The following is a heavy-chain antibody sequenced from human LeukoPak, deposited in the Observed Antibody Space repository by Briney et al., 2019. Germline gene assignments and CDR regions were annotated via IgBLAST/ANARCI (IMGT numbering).Heavy chain of an antibody. D-gene: IGHD3-22*01. J-gene: IGHJ4*02. CDR1: GFTFSSYG. V-gene: IGHV3-33*01. CDR3: ARELPPVVNFYFDS. CDR2: IWYDGSDK. Sequence: PGGSLRLSCEASGFTFSSYGMHRVRQAPGKGLEWVAVIWYDGSDKYYADSVKGRFSISRDNSKNTLYLQMNSLRAEDTAVYYCARELPPVVNFYFDSWGQGTLVTVSS.